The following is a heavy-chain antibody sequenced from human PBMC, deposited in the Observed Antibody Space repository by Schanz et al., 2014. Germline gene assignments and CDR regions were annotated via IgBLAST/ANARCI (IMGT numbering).Heavy chain of an antibody. Sequence: QVQLVQSGAEVKKPGASVKVSCKASGYTFISYGIKWVRQAPGQGLEWMGMINPSGGSTTYAQKFQGRVTMTRDTSTSAVYMELSSLRSEDTAVYYCARDAVDAAAGGNYWGQGTLVTVSS. CDR2: INPSGGST. J-gene: IGHJ4*02. V-gene: IGHV1-46*03. CDR3: ARDAVDAAAGGNY. D-gene: IGHD6-13*01. CDR1: GYTFISYG.